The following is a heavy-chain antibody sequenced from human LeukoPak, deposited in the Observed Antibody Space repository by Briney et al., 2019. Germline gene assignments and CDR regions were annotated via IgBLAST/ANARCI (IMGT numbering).Heavy chain of an antibody. CDR2: IYHSGIT. CDR1: GSSISSSYF. CDR3: CSFYSSSGYRGRYSMDV. Sequence: SETLSLTCTVSGSSISSSYFWGWIRQPPGKGLEWIGSIYHSGITYYTSSLKSRVTISVDTSKNQFSLRLNSVTAADKAVYYCCSFYSSSGYRGRYSMDVWGQGTTVTVSS. V-gene: IGHV4-38-2*02. D-gene: IGHD6-13*01. J-gene: IGHJ6*02.